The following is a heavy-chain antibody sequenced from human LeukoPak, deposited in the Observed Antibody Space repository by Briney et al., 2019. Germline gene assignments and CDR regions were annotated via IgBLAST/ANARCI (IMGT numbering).Heavy chain of an antibody. CDR1: GFTFSSYA. CDR3: AKRKRRIVVVTAVDFFDY. CDR2: ISGSSTST. J-gene: IGHJ4*02. Sequence: PGGSLRLSCAASGFTFSSYAMSWVRQAPGKGLEWDSLISGSSTSTYYADSVKGRFTISRDNSKNTVYLQMNSLRADDTAIYYCAKRKRRIVVVTAVDFFDYWGQGILVTVSS. V-gene: IGHV3-23*01. D-gene: IGHD2-21*02.